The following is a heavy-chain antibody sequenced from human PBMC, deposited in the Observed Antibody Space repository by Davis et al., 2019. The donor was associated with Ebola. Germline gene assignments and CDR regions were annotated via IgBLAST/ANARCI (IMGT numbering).Heavy chain of an antibody. D-gene: IGHD2-15*01. CDR2: INPNSGGT. J-gene: IGHJ5*02. V-gene: IGHV1-2*06. CDR3: ARDIGYCSGGSCYSGWFDP. CDR1: GYTFTGYY. Sequence: ASVKVSCKASGYTFTGYYMHWVRQAPGQGLEWMGRINPNSGGTNYAQKFQGRVTITRDTSASTAYMELSSLRSEDTAVYYCARDIGYCSGGSCYSGWFDPWGQGTLVTVSS.